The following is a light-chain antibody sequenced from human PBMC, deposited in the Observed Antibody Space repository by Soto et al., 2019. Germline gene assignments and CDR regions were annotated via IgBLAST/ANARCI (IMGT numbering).Light chain of an antibody. Sequence: ITCRASQSIIRYLAWYQQKQGKPPKLLIYAASTLQSGVPSRFSGSGSATDFTLTISGLQPEDVATYYCQKYDDVPYTFGQGTRLEIK. CDR3: QKYDDVPYT. CDR2: AAS. J-gene: IGKJ5*01. V-gene: IGKV1-27*01. CDR1: QSIIRY.